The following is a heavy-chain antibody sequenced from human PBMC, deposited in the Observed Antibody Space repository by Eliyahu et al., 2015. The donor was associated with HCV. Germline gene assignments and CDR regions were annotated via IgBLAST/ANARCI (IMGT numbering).Heavy chain of an antibody. Sequence: QVQLXESGGGVVQPGRSLXXSCAAXGFXFXTYGMHWVRQAPGKGLEWVAVISYEGSGKYYADSAKGRFTISRDNSKNTLYLQMNSLRAEDTAVYYCAKDRYSNSLSNGMDVWGQGTTVTVSS. D-gene: IGHD6-13*01. V-gene: IGHV3-30*18. CDR2: ISYEGSGK. J-gene: IGHJ6*02. CDR1: GFXFXTYG. CDR3: AKDRYSNSLSNGMDV.